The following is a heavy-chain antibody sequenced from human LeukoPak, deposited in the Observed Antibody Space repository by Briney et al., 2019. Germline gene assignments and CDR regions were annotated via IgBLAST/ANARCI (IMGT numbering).Heavy chain of an antibody. Sequence: PGGSLRLSCAASGFTFSSYSMNWVRQAPGKGLEWVSSISSSSSYIYYADSVKGRFTISRDNAKNSLYLQMTSLRADDTAMYYCAGSWTSLDAFDIWGQGTMVTVSS. J-gene: IGHJ3*02. CDR2: ISSSSSYI. CDR1: GFTFSSYS. V-gene: IGHV3-21*04. D-gene: IGHD3/OR15-3a*01. CDR3: AGSWTSLDAFDI.